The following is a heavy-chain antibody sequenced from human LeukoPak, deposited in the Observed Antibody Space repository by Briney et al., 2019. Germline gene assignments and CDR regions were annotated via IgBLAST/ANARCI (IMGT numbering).Heavy chain of an antibody. J-gene: IGHJ4*02. Sequence: SETLSLTCTVSGGSISSSTLYWGCIRQPPGKGLEWAESISYGGSTYYNPSVKSRFPIYLETSKNPFSLKLSSVTAADTAVYYCARMDAYILGYGDSWGQGPLVTVSS. D-gene: IGHD5-18*01. CDR3: ARMDAYILGYGDS. CDR2: ISYGGST. CDR1: GGSISSSTLY. V-gene: IGHV4-39*01.